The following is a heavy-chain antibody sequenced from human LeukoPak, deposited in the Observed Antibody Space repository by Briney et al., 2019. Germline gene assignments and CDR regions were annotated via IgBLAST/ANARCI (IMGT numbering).Heavy chain of an antibody. D-gene: IGHD5-12*01. CDR1: GYTFTSYY. V-gene: IGHV1-46*01. J-gene: IGHJ4*02. Sequence: GASVKVSCKASGYTFTSYYMHWVRQAPGQGLEWMGIINPSGGSTSCAQKFQGRVTMTRDTSTSTVYMELSSLRSEDTAVYYCARQIVATIQSAGIDYWGQGTLVTVSS. CDR3: ARQIVATIQSAGIDY. CDR2: INPSGGST.